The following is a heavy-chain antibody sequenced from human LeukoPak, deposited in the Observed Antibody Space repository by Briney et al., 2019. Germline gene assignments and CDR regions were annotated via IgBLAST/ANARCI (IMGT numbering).Heavy chain of an antibody. D-gene: IGHD3-10*01. V-gene: IGHV3-66*01. Sequence: GGSLRLSCAASGFTVSSNYMSWVRQAPGKGLEWVSVIYSGGSTYYADSVKGRFTISRDSSKNTLYLQMSSLRAEDTAVCYCARGLYYADAFDIWGQGTMVTVSS. CDR2: IYSGGST. J-gene: IGHJ3*02. CDR1: GFTVSSNY. CDR3: ARGLYYADAFDI.